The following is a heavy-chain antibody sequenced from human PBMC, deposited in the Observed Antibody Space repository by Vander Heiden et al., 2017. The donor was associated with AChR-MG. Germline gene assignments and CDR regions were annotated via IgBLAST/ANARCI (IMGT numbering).Heavy chain of an antibody. D-gene: IGHD3-16*01. CDR1: GFTFRIYA. J-gene: IGHJ5*02. V-gene: IGHV3-23*01. CDR3: AKGGTAWGTLRWFDP. Sequence: EVQLLESGGGLVQPGGSLRLSGEASGFTFRIYAMAWVRQAPGKGLEWVSSVNTGGDSTYHADSVKGRFTISRDNYKRTLYLQMNSLTAEDTAVYFCAKGGTAWGTLRWFDPWGQGAPVTVSS. CDR2: VNTGGDST.